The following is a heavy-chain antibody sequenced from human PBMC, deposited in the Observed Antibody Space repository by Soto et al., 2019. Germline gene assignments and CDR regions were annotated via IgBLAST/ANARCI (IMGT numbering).Heavy chain of an antibody. V-gene: IGHV3-33*01. J-gene: IGHJ6*02. CDR3: ARGGDYYYGMDV. Sequence: QVQLVESGGGVVQPGRSLRLSCAASGFTFSSYGIHWVRQAPGKGLEWVAVIWYDGSNKYYADSVKGRFTISRDNSKNTLYLRMNSLRAEDTAVYYCARGGDYYYGMDVWGQGTTVTVSS. CDR1: GFTFSSYG. CDR2: IWYDGSNK.